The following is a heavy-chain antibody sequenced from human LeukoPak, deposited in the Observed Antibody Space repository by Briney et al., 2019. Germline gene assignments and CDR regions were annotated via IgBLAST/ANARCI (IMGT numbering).Heavy chain of an antibody. V-gene: IGHV3-53*01. CDR2: IYSGGST. Sequence: GGSLRLSCAASGFTVSSNYMSWVRQAPGKGLEWVSVIYSGGSTYYADSVKGRFTISRDNSKNTLYLQMNSLRAEDTAVYYCARAQLVPSYDFDYWGQGTLVTVSS. J-gene: IGHJ4*02. D-gene: IGHD6-6*01. CDR1: GFTVSSNY. CDR3: ARAQLVPSYDFDY.